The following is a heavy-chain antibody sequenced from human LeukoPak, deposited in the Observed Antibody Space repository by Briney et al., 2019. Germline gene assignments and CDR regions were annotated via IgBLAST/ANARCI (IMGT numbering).Heavy chain of an antibody. Sequence: GGSLRPSCTASGFVFSDYSMNWVRQAPGKGLEWLSYTSRDSGTIYYADSVKGRFTISRDNARNSLFLQMSRLRAEDTAVYYCASLPGAVAVDYWGQGTLVTVSS. CDR2: TSRDSGTI. V-gene: IGHV3-48*01. CDR1: GFVFSDYS. D-gene: IGHD6-19*01. CDR3: ASLPGAVAVDY. J-gene: IGHJ4*02.